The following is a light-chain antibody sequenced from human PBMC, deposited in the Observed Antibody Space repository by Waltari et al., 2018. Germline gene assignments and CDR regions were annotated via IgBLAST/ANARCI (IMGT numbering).Light chain of an antibody. V-gene: IGKV4-1*01. CDR2: WAS. CDR3: QQYYTTPLT. Sequence: DIVMTQSPDSLAVSLGERATINCKSSQSVLYSSNNKNYLAWYQPKPGQPPKLPIYWASTRESGVPDRVSGSGSGTDFTLTISSLQAEDVAVYYCQQYYTTPLTFGPGTKVDIK. CDR1: QSVLYSSNNKNY. J-gene: IGKJ3*01.